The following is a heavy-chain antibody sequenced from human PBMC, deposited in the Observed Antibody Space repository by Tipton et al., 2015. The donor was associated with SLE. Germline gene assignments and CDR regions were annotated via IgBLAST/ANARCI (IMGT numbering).Heavy chain of an antibody. Sequence: SLRLSCAASGFTFSSYAMSWVRQAPGKGLEWVPAISGSGGSTYYADSVKGRFTISRDNSKNTLYLQMNSLRAEDTAVYYCARVAGDRGVFVPYYYYLDVWGKGTTVTISS. CDR2: ISGSGGST. CDR3: ARVAGDRGVFVPYYYYLDV. D-gene: IGHD3-10*01. J-gene: IGHJ6*03. V-gene: IGHV3-23*01. CDR1: GFTFSSYA.